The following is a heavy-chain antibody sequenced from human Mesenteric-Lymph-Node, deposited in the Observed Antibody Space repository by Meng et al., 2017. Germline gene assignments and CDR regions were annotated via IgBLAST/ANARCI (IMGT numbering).Heavy chain of an antibody. D-gene: IGHD1-26*01. J-gene: IGHJ4*02. CDR2: INPSGGST. V-gene: IGHV1-46*01. Sequence: ASVKVSCKASGGTFSSYAISWVRQAPGQGLEWMGIINPSGGSTSYAQKFQGRVTMTRDTSTSTVYMELSSLRSEDTAVYYCARDLTVGAAEYYFDYWGQGTLVTVSS. CDR1: GGTFSSYA. CDR3: ARDLTVGAAEYYFDY.